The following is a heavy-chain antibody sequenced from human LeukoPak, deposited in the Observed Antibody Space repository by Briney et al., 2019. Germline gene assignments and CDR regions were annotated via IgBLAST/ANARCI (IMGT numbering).Heavy chain of an antibody. D-gene: IGHD3-22*01. CDR2: VYYSGST. CDR3: ARGPSGSLFDY. CDR1: GGSISSYY. J-gene: IGHJ4*02. Sequence: PSETLSLTCTVSGGSISSYYWSWIRQPPGKGLEWIGYVYYSGSTNYNPSLKSRVSISVDTSKNHFSLNLSCVTAADTAVYYCARGPSGSLFDYWGQGTLVTVSS. V-gene: IGHV4-59*01.